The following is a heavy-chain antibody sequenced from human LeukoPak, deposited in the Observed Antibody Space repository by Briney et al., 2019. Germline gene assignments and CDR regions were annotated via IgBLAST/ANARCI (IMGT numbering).Heavy chain of an antibody. D-gene: IGHD3-10*01. CDR2: IYYSGST. CDR1: GGSISSGDYY. Sequence: SQTLSLTCTVSGGSISSGDYYWSWIRQPPGKGLEWIGYIYYSGSTNYNPSLKSRVTISVDTSKNQFSLKLSSVTAADTAVYYCARSGSGSALHYYYGMDVWGQGTTVTVSS. V-gene: IGHV4-61*08. J-gene: IGHJ6*02. CDR3: ARSGSGSALHYYYGMDV.